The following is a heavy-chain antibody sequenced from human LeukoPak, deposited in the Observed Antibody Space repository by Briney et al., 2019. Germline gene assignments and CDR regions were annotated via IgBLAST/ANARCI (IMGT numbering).Heavy chain of an antibody. CDR1: AGSITTYY. D-gene: IGHD5-12*01. CDR2: VYYTGST. J-gene: IGHJ4*02. CDR3: ARHIVATDPLEY. Sequence: SETLSLTCTVSAGSITTYYWSWIRQPPGKGLEWIGYVYYTGSTSYNPSLKSRVTISIDTSKNQFSLRLGSVTAADTAVYYCARHIVATDPLEYWGQGTLVTVSS. V-gene: IGHV4-59*08.